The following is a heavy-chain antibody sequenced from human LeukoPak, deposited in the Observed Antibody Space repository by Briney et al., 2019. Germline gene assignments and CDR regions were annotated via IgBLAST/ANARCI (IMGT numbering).Heavy chain of an antibody. V-gene: IGHV3-23*01. Sequence: GGSLRLSCVASRFTFENYAMHWVRQAPGKGLEWVSAISNNGGYTYYADSVQGRFTISRDNSKSTLCLQMNSLRAEDTAVYYCAKQLGYCSDGSCYFPYWGQGTLVTVSS. D-gene: IGHD2-15*01. CDR3: AKQLGYCSDGSCYFPY. J-gene: IGHJ4*02. CDR1: RFTFENYA. CDR2: ISNNGGYT.